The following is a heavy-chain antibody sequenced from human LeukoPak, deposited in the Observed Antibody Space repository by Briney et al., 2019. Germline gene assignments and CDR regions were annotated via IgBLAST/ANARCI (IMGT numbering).Heavy chain of an antibody. J-gene: IGHJ4*02. D-gene: IGHD1-26*01. V-gene: IGHV4-61*01. CDR2: IYYSGST. CDR1: GGSVSSGSYY. Sequence: PSETLSLTCTVSGGSVSSGSYYWRWIRQPPGKGLEWIGYIYYSGSTNYNPSLKSRVTISVDTSKNQFSLQLSSVTAADTAVYYCASSGSYSYWGQGTLVTVSS. CDR3: ASSGSYSY.